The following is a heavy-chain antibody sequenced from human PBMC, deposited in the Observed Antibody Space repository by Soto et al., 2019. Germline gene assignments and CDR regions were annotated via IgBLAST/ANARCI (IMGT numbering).Heavy chain of an antibody. D-gene: IGHD2-8*02. V-gene: IGHV4-38-2*02. CDR3: ARDRPHLHEPTGRIDS. Sequence: SETLSLTCAVSGYSISSGYYWGWIRQPPGKGLEWIGSIYHSGRTYYNPSLKSRVTISVDTSKNQFSLKLSSVTAADTAVYYCARDRPHLHEPTGRIDSWGQVMLVT. J-gene: IGHJ4*02. CDR1: GYSISSGYY. CDR2: IYHSGRT.